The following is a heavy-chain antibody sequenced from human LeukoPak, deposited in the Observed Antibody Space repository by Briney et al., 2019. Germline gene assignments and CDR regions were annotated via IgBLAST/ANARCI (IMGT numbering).Heavy chain of an antibody. Sequence: GRSLRLSCAASGFTFSNYAMHWVRQAPGKGLEWVAVLSYDGNNRFYADSVKGRFTISRDNSKNTLYLQMNSLRAEDTAVYYCARGVCGGDCYSNYWGQGTLVTVSS. D-gene: IGHD2-21*02. CDR3: ARGVCGGDCYSNY. CDR2: LSYDGNNR. J-gene: IGHJ4*02. CDR1: GFTFSNYA. V-gene: IGHV3-30*04.